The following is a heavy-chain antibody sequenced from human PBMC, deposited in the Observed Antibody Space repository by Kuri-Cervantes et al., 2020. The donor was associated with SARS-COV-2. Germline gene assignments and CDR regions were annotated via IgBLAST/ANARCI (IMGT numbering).Heavy chain of an antibody. CDR1: GFSLSRYT. CDR3: ARVAGEGPIYYYYMDV. J-gene: IGHJ6*03. V-gene: IGHV3-21*01. Sequence: GESLKISCAASGFSLSRYTMNWVRQAPGKALEWVSSISGSGSYIYYADSVKGRFTISKESGENSPYLHMNSLRGDDTAVYYCARVAGEGPIYYYYMDVWGRGTTVTVSS. CDR2: ISGSGSYI. D-gene: IGHD2-21*01.